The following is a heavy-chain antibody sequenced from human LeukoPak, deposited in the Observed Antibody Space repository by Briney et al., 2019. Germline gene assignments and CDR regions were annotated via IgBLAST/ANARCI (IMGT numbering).Heavy chain of an antibody. CDR3: ANSMVRGVRRVDY. CDR2: ISGGGGST. CDR1: GFTFSSNA. V-gene: IGHV3-23*01. J-gene: IGHJ4*02. D-gene: IGHD3-10*01. Sequence: AGRSLRLSCAAAGFTFSSNAMSWVRQAAGKGLEWVSSISGGGGSTYYADSVKGRFTISRDNSKNTLYLQMNSLRAEDTAVYYCANSMVRGVRRVDYWGQGTLVTVSS.